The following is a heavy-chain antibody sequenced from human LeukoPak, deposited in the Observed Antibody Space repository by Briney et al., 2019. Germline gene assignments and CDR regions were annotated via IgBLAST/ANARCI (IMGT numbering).Heavy chain of an antibody. Sequence: PGGSLRLSCAASGFTVSSNNMTWIRQAPGERLEWVSIVYSGGDTYYADSVKGRFTMSRDNSKNMLYLQMNSLRAEDTAVYYCARVEIPWSFDYWGQGTLVTVSS. V-gene: IGHV3-53*01. J-gene: IGHJ4*02. CDR2: VYSGGDT. CDR3: ARVEIPWSFDY. D-gene: IGHD2-21*01. CDR1: GFTVSSNN.